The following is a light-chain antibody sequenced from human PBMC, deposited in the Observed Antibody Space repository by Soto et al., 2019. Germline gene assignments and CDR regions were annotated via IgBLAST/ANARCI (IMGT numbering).Light chain of an antibody. CDR2: AAS. J-gene: IGKJ4*01. Sequence: DIQMTQSPSSLSASLGDRVTITCRASQGISNYLAWYQQKPGKVPKLLIYAASTLQSGVPSRLSGSGSGTDFTLSISSLQPEDGATYYCQKYNSVPLAFGGGTKVEIK. CDR1: QGISNY. CDR3: QKYNSVPLA. V-gene: IGKV1-27*01.